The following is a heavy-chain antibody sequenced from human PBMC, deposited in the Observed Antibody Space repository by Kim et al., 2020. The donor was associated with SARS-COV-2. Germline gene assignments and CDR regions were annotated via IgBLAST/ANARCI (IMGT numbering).Heavy chain of an antibody. CDR1: GYTFTSYG. J-gene: IGHJ5*02. CDR2: ISAYNGNT. D-gene: IGHD3-10*01. Sequence: ASVKVSCKASGYTFTSYGISWVRQAPGQGLEWMGWISAYNGNTNYAQKLQGRVTMTTDTSTSTAYMELRSLRSDDTAVYYCARVSPLWFGELLSNIARWFDPWGQGTLVTVSS. V-gene: IGHV1-18*01. CDR3: ARVSPLWFGELLSNIARWFDP.